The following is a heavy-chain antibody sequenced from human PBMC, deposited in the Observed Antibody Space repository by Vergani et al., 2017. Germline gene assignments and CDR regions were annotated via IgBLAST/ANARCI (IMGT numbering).Heavy chain of an antibody. CDR3: AREYSSTSGLAFDF. Sequence: EVQLLESGGGLVQPGGSLRLSCAASGFTFRNYAMNWVRQAPGKGLEWVSGISGSGVSAYYTDSVKGRFTISRANSKNMLFLQMNNLRTEDTAIYYCAREYSSTSGLAFDFWGQGTKVTVSS. CDR2: ISGSGVSA. CDR1: GFTFRNYA. V-gene: IGHV3-23*01. D-gene: IGHD2-2*01. J-gene: IGHJ3*01.